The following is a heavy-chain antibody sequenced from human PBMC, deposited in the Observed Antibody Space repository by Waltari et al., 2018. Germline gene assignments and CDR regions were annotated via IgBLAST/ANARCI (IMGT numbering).Heavy chain of an antibody. J-gene: IGHJ4*02. V-gene: IGHV4-59*11. CDR2: IYYSGST. CDR1: GGSISSHY. D-gene: IGHD2-21*01. Sequence: QVQLQESGPGLVKPSETLSLTCTVSGGSISSHYWSWIRQPPGKGLEWIGYIYYSGSTNYNPSLKSRVTISVDTSKNQFSLKLSSVTAADTAVYYCARVFCGGDCYDHRLYYFDYWGQGTLVTVSS. CDR3: ARVFCGGDCYDHRLYYFDY.